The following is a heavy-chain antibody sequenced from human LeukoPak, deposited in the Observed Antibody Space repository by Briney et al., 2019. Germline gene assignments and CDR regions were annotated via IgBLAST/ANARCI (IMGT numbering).Heavy chain of an antibody. CDR3: AKHVMRNYPGGSTYTHAFDE. D-gene: IGHD2-8*02. CDR1: SGSISGLY. Sequence: PSETLSLTCTVSSGSISGLYWSWIRQPPGKGLEWIGFIYSTGGTRYNSSLKSRVTITIQTSTNQFSLKLKSVTAADTAMYFCAKHVMRNYPGGSTYTHAFDEWGLGTWVTVSS. V-gene: IGHV4-59*08. CDR2: IYSTGGT. J-gene: IGHJ3*01.